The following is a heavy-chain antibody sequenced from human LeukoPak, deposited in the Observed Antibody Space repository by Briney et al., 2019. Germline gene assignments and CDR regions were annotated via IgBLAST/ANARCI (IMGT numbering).Heavy chain of an antibody. CDR2: IESGGST. V-gene: IGHV3-53*01. CDR3: ARVGSYYDMDV. CDR1: GFTFSSYA. Sequence: SGGSLRLSCAASGFTFSSYAMSWVRQAPGKGLEWVSVIESGGSTYYADSVKGRFTISRDSYQNTLYLQMNSLRAEDTAVYYCARVGSYYDMDVWGQGTTVTVSS. J-gene: IGHJ6*02. D-gene: IGHD3-10*01.